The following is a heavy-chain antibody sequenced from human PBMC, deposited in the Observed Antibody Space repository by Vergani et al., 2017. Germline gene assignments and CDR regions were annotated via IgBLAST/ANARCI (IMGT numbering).Heavy chain of an antibody. CDR3: ARGIPAAIVGWFDP. J-gene: IGHJ5*02. CDR2: IYHSGST. Sequence: QVQLQESGPGLVKPSETLSLTCTVSGGSISSSSYYWGWIRQPPGKGLEWIGYIYHSGSTYYNPSLKSRVTISVDRSKNQFSLKLSSVTAADTAVYYCARGIPAAIVGWFDPWGQGTLVTVSS. CDR1: GGSISSSSYY. V-gene: IGHV4-39*07. D-gene: IGHD2-2*01.